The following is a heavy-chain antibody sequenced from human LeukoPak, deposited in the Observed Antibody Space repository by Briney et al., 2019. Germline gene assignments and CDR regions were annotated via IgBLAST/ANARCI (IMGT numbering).Heavy chain of an antibody. J-gene: IGHJ4*02. Sequence: GGSLRLSCVASGFTFSSYWMHWVRQTPGKGRVWVSRISSGGTSATYADSVRGQFTISRDNAKNTVYLQMNSLRVEDTAVYYCATASAETGTFVYWGQGTLVTVSS. CDR3: ATASAETGTFVY. CDR2: ISSGGTSA. V-gene: IGHV3-74*01. CDR1: GFTFSSYW. D-gene: IGHD6-19*01.